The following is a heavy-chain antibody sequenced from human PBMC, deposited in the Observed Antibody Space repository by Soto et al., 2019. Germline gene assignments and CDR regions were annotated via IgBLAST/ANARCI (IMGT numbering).Heavy chain of an antibody. V-gene: IGHV4-34*01. D-gene: IGHD3-3*01. Sequence: SETMPLPCAVYGGPLSGYPWSWIRQPPGKGLEWIGEINHSGSTNYNPSLKSRVTISVDTSKNQFSLKLSSVTAADTAVYYCAGFFGVPIYCMDVWGQGTSVTVSS. CDR3: AGFFGVPIYCMDV. J-gene: IGHJ6*02. CDR2: INHSGST. CDR1: GGPLSGYP.